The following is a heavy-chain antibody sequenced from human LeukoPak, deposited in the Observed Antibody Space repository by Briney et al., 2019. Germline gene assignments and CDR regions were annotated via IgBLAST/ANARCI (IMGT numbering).Heavy chain of an antibody. V-gene: IGHV1-2*02. D-gene: IGHD3-10*01. CDR1: GYTFTGYY. CDR2: INPNSGGT. Sequence: GASVKASCKASGYTFTGYYMHWVRQAPGQGLEWMGWINPNSGGTNSSQKFQDRVTLTRDTSISTAYMELGSLRSDDTAIYYCARAYGSGSSYHPDYWGQGTLVTVSS. J-gene: IGHJ4*02. CDR3: ARAYGSGSSYHPDY.